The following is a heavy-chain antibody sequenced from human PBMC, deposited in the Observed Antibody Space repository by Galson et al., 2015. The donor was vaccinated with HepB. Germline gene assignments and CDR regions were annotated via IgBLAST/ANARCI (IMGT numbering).Heavy chain of an antibody. J-gene: IGHJ3*02. V-gene: IGHV3-23*01. CDR2: ISGSGGST. CDR1: GFTFSSYA. Sequence: SLRLSCAASGFTFSSYAMSWVRQAPGKGLEWVSAISGSGGSTYYADSVKGRFTISRDNSKNTLYLQMNSLRAEDTAVYYCAKDNRRPRITMIVVVNPHAFDIWGQGTMVTVSS. CDR3: AKDNRRPRITMIVVVNPHAFDI. D-gene: IGHD3-22*01.